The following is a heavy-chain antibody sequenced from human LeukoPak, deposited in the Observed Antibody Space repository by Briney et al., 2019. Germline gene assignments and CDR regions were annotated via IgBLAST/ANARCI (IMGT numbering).Heavy chain of an antibody. CDR2: IDTNGIAT. Sequence: PGGSLRPSCAASGFTFSNYWMHWVRQAPGKGLVWVSRIDTNGIATTYVDSVKGRFTISRDNAKKTLYLQMNSLRAEDTAVYYCARDRTAWFGDLLIGYGMDVWGQGTTVTVSS. J-gene: IGHJ6*02. V-gene: IGHV3-74*01. D-gene: IGHD3-10*01. CDR1: GFTFSNYW. CDR3: ARDRTAWFGDLLIGYGMDV.